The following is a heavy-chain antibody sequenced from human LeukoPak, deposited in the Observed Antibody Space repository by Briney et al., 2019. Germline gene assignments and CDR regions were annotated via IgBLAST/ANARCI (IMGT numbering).Heavy chain of an antibody. CDR2: IYHSGST. CDR3: ARDSRGIAYNWFDP. Sequence: AETLSLTCTVSGYSIRSGYYWGWIRQPPGMGLEWIGSIYHSGSTYYNPSLKSRVTISVDTSKNQFSLKLSSVTAADTAVYYCARDSRGIAYNWFDPWGQGTLVTVSS. CDR1: GYSIRSGYY. V-gene: IGHV4-38-2*02. D-gene: IGHD3-16*01. J-gene: IGHJ5*02.